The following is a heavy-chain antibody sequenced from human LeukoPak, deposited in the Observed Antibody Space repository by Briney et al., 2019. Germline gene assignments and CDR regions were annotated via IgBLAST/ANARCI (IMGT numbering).Heavy chain of an antibody. CDR3: ARDKTYSYGYFDY. CDR1: GFTFSSYS. V-gene: IGHV3-21*01. CDR2: ISSSSSYI. J-gene: IGHJ4*02. Sequence: PGGSLRLSCAASGFTFSSYSMNWVRQAPGKGLEWVSSISSSSSYIYYADSVKGRFTISRDNAKNSLYLQMNSLRAEDTAVYYCARDKTYSYGYFDYWGQGTLVTVSS. D-gene: IGHD5-18*01.